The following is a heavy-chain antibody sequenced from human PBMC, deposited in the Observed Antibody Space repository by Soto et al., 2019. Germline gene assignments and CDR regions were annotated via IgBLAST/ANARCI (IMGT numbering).Heavy chain of an antibody. CDR3: ARDADQWDHRFCDS. D-gene: IGHD1-26*01. CDR1: SSTSVTRG. Sequence: QIQLEQSGAERKEPGASVKVSCKASSSTSVTRGFSWERQAPGQGLEWVGWSRADRGHTNYAQKFQGRVTMTTDVSTSTTYMELTSLTSDATAVYYCARDADQWDHRFCDSWGQGTLVTVSS. J-gene: IGHJ4*02. V-gene: IGHV1-18*01. CDR2: SRADRGHT.